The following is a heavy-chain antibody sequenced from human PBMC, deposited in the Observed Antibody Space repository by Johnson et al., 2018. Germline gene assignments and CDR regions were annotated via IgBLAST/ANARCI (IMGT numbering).Heavy chain of an antibody. Sequence: VQLVESGAEVKKPGSSVKVSCKASGGTFSSYAISWVRQAPGQGLEWMGGIIPIFGTTNYAQQFQGRVTITADDPTGTAYMELSSLRSEDTAVYYCARVEYCGDDCYFLYFQHWGQGTLVTVAS. J-gene: IGHJ1*01. V-gene: IGHV1-69*01. D-gene: IGHD2-21*02. CDR3: ARVEYCGDDCYFLYFQH. CDR2: IIPIFGTT. CDR1: GGTFSSYA.